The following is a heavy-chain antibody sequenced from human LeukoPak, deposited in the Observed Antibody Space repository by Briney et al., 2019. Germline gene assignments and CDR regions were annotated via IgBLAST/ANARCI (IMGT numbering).Heavy chain of an antibody. D-gene: IGHD2-15*01. V-gene: IGHV3-23*01. CDR1: GFTFSSYA. Sequence: PGGSLRLSCAASGFTFSSYAMSWVRQAPGEGLEWVSAISGSGGSTYYADSVKGRFTISRDNSKNTLYLQMNSLRAEDTAVYYCARDDSIVGQFDPWGQGTLVTVSS. CDR3: ARDDSIVGQFDP. J-gene: IGHJ5*02. CDR2: ISGSGGST.